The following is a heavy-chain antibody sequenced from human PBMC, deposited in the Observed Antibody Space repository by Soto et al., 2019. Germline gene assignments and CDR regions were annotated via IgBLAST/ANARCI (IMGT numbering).Heavy chain of an antibody. D-gene: IGHD3-16*01. CDR1: GGTFSSYA. CDR2: IIPIFGTA. J-gene: IGHJ6*02. Sequence: ASVKVSCKASGGTFSSYAISWVRQAPGQGLEWMGGIIPIFGTANYAQKFQGRVAITADKSTSTAYMELSSLRSEDTAVYYCASPDAEGGVYYYYGMDVWGQGTTVTVSS. V-gene: IGHV1-69*06. CDR3: ASPDAEGGVYYYYGMDV.